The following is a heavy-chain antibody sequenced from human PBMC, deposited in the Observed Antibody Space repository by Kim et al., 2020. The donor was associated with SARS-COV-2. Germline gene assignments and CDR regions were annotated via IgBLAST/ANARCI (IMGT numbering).Heavy chain of an antibody. J-gene: IGHJ4*02. CDR1: GFIFSDHY. Sequence: GGSLRLSCVASGFIFSDHYMDWVRQAPGKGLEWVGRTRNRANSYTAEYAASVKGRFTISRDDSKNSLFLQMNSLKAEDTALYYCARVATRGYYQNDYWGQGTLVTVSS. D-gene: IGHD3-22*01. V-gene: IGHV3-72*01. CDR2: TRNRANSYTA. CDR3: ARVATRGYYQNDY.